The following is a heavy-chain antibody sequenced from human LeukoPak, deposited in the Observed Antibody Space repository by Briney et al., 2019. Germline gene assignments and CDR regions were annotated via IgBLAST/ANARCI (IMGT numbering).Heavy chain of an antibody. V-gene: IGHV1-18*01. CDR2: ISAYNGNT. CDR3: ARDSHTVHTFRYFDY. CDR1: GYTFTSYG. J-gene: IGHJ4*02. D-gene: IGHD1-1*01. Sequence: ASVKVSCKASGYTFTSYGISWVRQAPGQGLEWMGWISAYNGNTNYAQKLQGRVTMTTDTSTSTAYMKLRSLRSDDTAVYYCARDSHTVHTFRYFDYWGQGTLVTVSS.